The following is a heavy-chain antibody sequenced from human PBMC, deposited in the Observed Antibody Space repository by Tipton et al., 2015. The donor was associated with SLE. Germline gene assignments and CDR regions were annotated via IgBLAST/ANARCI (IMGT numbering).Heavy chain of an antibody. D-gene: IGHD3-10*01. CDR3: GREGYYYGSGSNPGDYYGMDV. CDR2: INSDGSST. Sequence: SLRLSCAASGFTFSSYWMHWVRQAPGKGLVWVSRINSDGSSTSYADSVKGRFTISRDNAKNTLYLQMNSLRAEDTAVYYCGREGYYYGSGSNPGDYYGMDVWGQGTTVTVSS. V-gene: IGHV3-74*01. CDR1: GFTFSSYW. J-gene: IGHJ6*02.